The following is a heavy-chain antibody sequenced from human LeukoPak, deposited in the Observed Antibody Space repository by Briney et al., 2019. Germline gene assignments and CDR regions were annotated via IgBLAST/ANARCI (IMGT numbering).Heavy chain of an antibody. V-gene: IGHV1-69*13. CDR1: GGTFISYA. D-gene: IGHD5-18*01. CDR3: ARDRGYSYGPSFDFDY. CDR2: IIPIFGTA. Sequence: SVKVSCKASGGTFISYAISWVRQAPGQGLEWMGGIIPIFGTANYAQKFQGRVTITADESTSTAYMELSSLRSEDTAVYYCARDRGYSYGPSFDFDYWGQGTLVTVSS. J-gene: IGHJ4*02.